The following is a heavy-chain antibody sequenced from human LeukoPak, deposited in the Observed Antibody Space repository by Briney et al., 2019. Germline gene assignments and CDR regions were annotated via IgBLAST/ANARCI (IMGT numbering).Heavy chain of an antibody. Sequence: TSETLSLTCTVSGGSISSYYWSWIRQPPGKGLEWIGYIYYSGSTNYNPSLKSRVTISVDTSKNQFSLKLSSATAADTAVYYCARVGMITFGGVIEKYNWFDPWGQGTLVTVSS. CDR3: ARVGMITFGGVIEKYNWFDP. V-gene: IGHV4-59*01. CDR1: GGSISSYY. CDR2: IYYSGST. D-gene: IGHD3-16*02. J-gene: IGHJ5*02.